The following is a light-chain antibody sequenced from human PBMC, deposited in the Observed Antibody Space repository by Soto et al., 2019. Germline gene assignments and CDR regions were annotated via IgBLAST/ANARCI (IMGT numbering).Light chain of an antibody. J-gene: IGKJ1*01. CDR2: GAS. V-gene: IGKV3-20*01. CDR1: QSISSSF. CDR3: QQYNNWWT. Sequence: EIVLTQSPGTLSLSPGERATLSCRASQSISSSFLAWYQQRLGQSPRLIIYGASSRATGIPDRFSGSGSGTDFTLTISSLQSEDFAVYYCQQYNNWWTFGQGTKVDIK.